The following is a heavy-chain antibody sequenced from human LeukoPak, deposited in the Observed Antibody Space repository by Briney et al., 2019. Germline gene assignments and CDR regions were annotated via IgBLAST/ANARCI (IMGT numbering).Heavy chain of an antibody. Sequence: ASVKVSCKASGGTFSSYVISWVRQAPGQRLEWMGWINAGNGNTKYSQEFQGRVTITRDTSASTAYMELSSLRSEDMAVYYCAREGEATFDYWGQGTLVTVSS. CDR1: GGTFSSYV. CDR2: INAGNGNT. J-gene: IGHJ4*02. CDR3: AREGEATFDY. D-gene: IGHD3-16*01. V-gene: IGHV1-3*03.